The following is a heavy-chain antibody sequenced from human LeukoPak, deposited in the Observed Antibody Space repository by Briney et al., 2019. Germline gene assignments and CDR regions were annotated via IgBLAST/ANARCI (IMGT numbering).Heavy chain of an antibody. J-gene: IGHJ4*02. V-gene: IGHV1-46*01. CDR1: GYTFTSYY. CDR3: ARDAYCGGDCSLGY. D-gene: IGHD2-21*01. Sequence: GASVKVSCKASGYTFTSYYMHWVRQAPGQGLEWMGIINPSGGSTSYAQKFQGRVTMTTDTSTSTAYMELRSLRSDDTAVYYCARDAYCGGDCSLGYWGQGTLVTVSS. CDR2: INPSGGST.